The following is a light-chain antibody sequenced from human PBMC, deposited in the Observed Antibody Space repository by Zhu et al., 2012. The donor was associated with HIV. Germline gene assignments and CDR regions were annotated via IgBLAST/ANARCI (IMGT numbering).Light chain of an antibody. Sequence: EIVLTQSPGTLSLSPGERASLSCRASQGVSSTYLGWYQQKPGQAPRLLIYGASSRATGIPDGFSGSGSGTDFTLTISRLEPEDFAVYYCQQYGSSPITFGQGTRLEIK. J-gene: IGKJ5*01. CDR3: QQYGSSPIT. V-gene: IGKV3-20*01. CDR2: GAS. CDR1: QGVSSTY.